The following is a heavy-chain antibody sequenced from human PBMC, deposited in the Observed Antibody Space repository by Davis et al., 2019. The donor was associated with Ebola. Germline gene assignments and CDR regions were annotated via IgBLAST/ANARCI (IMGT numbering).Heavy chain of an antibody. CDR3: ARCDGSGWYNYYYGMDV. CDR1: GFTLSNDA. V-gene: IGHV3-23*01. Sequence: GESLKISCVASGFTLSNDAMSWVRQAPGKGLEWVSGLSGSGAMPYYADSVRGRFTISRDNAKNSLYLQMNSLRAEDTAVYYCARCDGSGWYNYYYGMDVWGQGTTVTVSS. CDR2: LSGSGAMP. D-gene: IGHD6-19*01. J-gene: IGHJ6*02.